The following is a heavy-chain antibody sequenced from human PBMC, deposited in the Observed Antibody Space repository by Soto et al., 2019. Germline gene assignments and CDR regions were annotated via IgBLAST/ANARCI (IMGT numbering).Heavy chain of an antibody. CDR2: IYYSGST. V-gene: IGHV4-39*01. J-gene: IGHJ6*02. CDR1: GGSISSSRYY. D-gene: IGHD3-9*01. Sequence: QLQLQESGPGLEKPSETLSRTCTVSGGSISSSRYYWGWIRHPPVNGLGWIGSIYYSGSTYYNPSLKGRVPISLDTSKNQFAMKLSSVAGGATAVYYCARQGTYYDILPGYDLDYYYGMDVCGQWTTVTVSS. CDR3: ARQGTYYDILPGYDLDYYYGMDV.